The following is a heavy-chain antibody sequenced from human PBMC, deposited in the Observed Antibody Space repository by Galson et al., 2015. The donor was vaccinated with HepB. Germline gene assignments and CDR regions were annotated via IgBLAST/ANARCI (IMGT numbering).Heavy chain of an antibody. D-gene: IGHD6-19*01. CDR2: IYYSGST. CDR1: GGSISSSSYY. Sequence: TLSLTCTVSGGSISSSSYYWGWIRQPPGKGLEWIGSIYYSGSTYYNPSLKSRVTISVDTAKNQFSLKLSSVTAADTAVYYCASHRGYSSGWSDYWGQGTLVTVSS. J-gene: IGHJ4*02. CDR3: ASHRGYSSGWSDY. V-gene: IGHV4-39*01.